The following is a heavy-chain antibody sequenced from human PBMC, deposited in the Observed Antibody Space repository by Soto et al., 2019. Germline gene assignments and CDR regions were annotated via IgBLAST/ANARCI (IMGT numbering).Heavy chain of an antibody. Sequence: SETLSLTCTVSGGSINSGGYYWSWIRQHPGKGLEWIGYIYYSVSTYYNPSLKSRVSISVDTSKNQFSLKVSSVTAADTGVYYSARDCTSTSCYQSYYYGLDVWGHGTTVTVSS. CDR1: GGSINSGGYY. V-gene: IGHV4-31*03. CDR2: IYYSVST. J-gene: IGHJ6*02. CDR3: ARDCTSTSCYQSYYYGLDV. D-gene: IGHD2-2*01.